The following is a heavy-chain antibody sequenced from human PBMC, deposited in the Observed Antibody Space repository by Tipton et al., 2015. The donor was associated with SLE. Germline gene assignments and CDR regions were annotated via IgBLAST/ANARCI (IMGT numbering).Heavy chain of an antibody. CDR2: IWYDGNHK. CDR1: GFSFSSYG. J-gene: IGHJ4*02. Sequence: SLRLSCAASGFSFSSYGMHWVRQAPGKGLEWVAVIWYDGNHKYYADSVKGRFTISRDNSKNTMYLEMNSLRLEDTAVYYCAREISGSDPSYWGQGTLVTVSS. V-gene: IGHV3-33*01. D-gene: IGHD2-15*01. CDR3: AREISGSDPSY.